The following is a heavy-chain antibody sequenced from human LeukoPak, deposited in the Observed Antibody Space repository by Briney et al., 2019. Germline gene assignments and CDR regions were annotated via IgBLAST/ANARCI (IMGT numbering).Heavy chain of an antibody. D-gene: IGHD1-26*01. J-gene: IGHJ4*02. CDR3: AKGGQWELLPFDY. CDR2: ISGSGGST. V-gene: IGHV3-23*01. Sequence: GGPLRLSCAASGFTFSSYAMSWVRQAPGKGLEWVSAISGSGGSTYYADSVKGRFTISRDNSKNTLYLQMNSLRAEDTAVYYCAKGGQWELLPFDYWGQGTLVTVSS. CDR1: GFTFSSYA.